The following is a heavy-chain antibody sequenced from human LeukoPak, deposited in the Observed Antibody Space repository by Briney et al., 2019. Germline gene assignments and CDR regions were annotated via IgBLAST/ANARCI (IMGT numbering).Heavy chain of an antibody. CDR3: ARDPKAYDILTGYRLGYNWFDP. CDR1: GGSISSSSYY. Sequence: PSETLSLTCTVSGGSISSSSYYWGWIRQPPGKGLEWIGSIYYSGSTYYNPSLKSRVTISVDTSKNQFSLKLSSVTAADTAVYYCARDPKAYDILTGYRLGYNWFDPWGQGTLVTVSS. J-gene: IGHJ5*02. CDR2: IYYSGST. D-gene: IGHD3-9*01. V-gene: IGHV4-39*07.